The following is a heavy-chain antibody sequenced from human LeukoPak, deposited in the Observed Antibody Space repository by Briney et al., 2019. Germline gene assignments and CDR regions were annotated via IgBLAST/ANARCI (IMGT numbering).Heavy chain of an antibody. D-gene: IGHD1-26*01. CDR2: IYHSGST. J-gene: IGHJ4*02. Sequence: SETLSLTCTVSGYSISSDYYWGWIRQPPGKGLEWIGSIYHSGSTYYNPSLKSRVTISVDTSKNQFSLKLSSVTAADTAVYYCATEGMELHSPLGYWGQGTLVTVSS. V-gene: IGHV4-38-2*02. CDR3: ATEGMELHSPLGY. CDR1: GYSISSDYY.